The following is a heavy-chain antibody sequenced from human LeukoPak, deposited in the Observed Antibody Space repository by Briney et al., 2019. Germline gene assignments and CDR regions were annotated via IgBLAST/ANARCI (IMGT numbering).Heavy chain of an antibody. D-gene: IGHD3-10*01. J-gene: IGHJ5*02. CDR1: GVSISSYY. CDR3: ARETYYYGSGSYYNSDWFDP. V-gene: IGHV4-4*07. Sequence: SETLSLTCTVSGVSISSYYWSWLRQPAGKGLEWIGRIYTSGSTNHNPSLKSRVTMSVDTSKNQFSLKLSSVTAADTAVYYCARETYYYGSGSYYNSDWFDPWGQGTLVTVSS. CDR2: IYTSGST.